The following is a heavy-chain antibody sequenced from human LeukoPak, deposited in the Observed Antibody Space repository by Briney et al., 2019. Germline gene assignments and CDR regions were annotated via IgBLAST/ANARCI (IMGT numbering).Heavy chain of an antibody. CDR1: GFTFSSYS. D-gene: IGHD3-22*01. CDR3: AREFGYYDSSGPFDY. J-gene: IGHJ4*02. Sequence: GGSLRLSCAASGFTFSSYSMNWVRQAPGKGLEWVSSISGSSSYIYYADSVKGRFTISRDNAKNSLYLQMNSLRAEDTAVYYCAREFGYYDSSGPFDYWGQGTLVTVSS. V-gene: IGHV3-21*01. CDR2: ISGSSSYI.